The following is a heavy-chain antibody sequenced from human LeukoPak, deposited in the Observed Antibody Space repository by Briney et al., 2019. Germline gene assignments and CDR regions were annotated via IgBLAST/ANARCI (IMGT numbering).Heavy chain of an antibody. CDR3: AKEDIDAFDI. V-gene: IGHV3-30*04. J-gene: IGHJ3*02. Sequence: GGSLRLSCAASGFTFSSYAMHWVRQAPGKGLEWVAVISYDGSNKYYADSVKGRFTISRDNSKNTLYLQMNSLRAEDTAVYYCAKEDIDAFDIWGQGTMVTVSS. CDR2: ISYDGSNK. CDR1: GFTFSSYA.